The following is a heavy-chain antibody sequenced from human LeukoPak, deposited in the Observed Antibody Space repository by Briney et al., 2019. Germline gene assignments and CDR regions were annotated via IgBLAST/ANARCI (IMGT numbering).Heavy chain of an antibody. CDR1: GFTFSSYG. D-gene: IGHD6-19*01. Sequence: GGSLRLSCAASGFTFSSYGMSWVRLAPGKGLEWVSAISGSGGSAYYADSVKGRFTISRDNSKNTLYLQMNSLRAEDTAMYYCARNLEGYRSGWQYWCFDLWGRGTVVTVSS. J-gene: IGHJ2*01. V-gene: IGHV3-23*01. CDR3: ARNLEGYRSGWQYWCFDL. CDR2: ISGSGGSA.